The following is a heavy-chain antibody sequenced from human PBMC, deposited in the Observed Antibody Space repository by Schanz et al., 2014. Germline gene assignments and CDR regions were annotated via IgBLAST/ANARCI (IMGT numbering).Heavy chain of an antibody. J-gene: IGHJ6*03. Sequence: VQLVESGGGVVRPGGSLRLSCAASGFGFDDYAMSWVRQAPGKGLEWVAVISYDGNNEDYADSVKGRFTISRDNPKKTLYLQMNSLRAEDTAVYYCARDHQWLARYYMDVWGKGTTVTVSS. D-gene: IGHD6-19*01. CDR2: ISYDGNNE. CDR1: GFGFDDYA. V-gene: IGHV3-30*03. CDR3: ARDHQWLARYYMDV.